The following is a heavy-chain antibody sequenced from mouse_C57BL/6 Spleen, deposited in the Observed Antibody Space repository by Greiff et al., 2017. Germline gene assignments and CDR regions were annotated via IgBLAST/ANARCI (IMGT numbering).Heavy chain of an antibody. CDR2: IYPGDGGT. V-gene: IGHV1-82*01. D-gene: IGHD1-1*01. CDR3: EINDYGSSYPFAY. CDR1: GYAFSSSW. J-gene: IGHJ3*01. Sequence: QVQLQQSGPELVKPGASVTISCTASGYAFSSSWMNWVKQRPGKGLVWIVRIYPGDGGTNYTATFKGQATLTADKCASTAYMQLSSLTSEDSAVYFGEINDYGSSYPFAYWGQGTLVTVSA.